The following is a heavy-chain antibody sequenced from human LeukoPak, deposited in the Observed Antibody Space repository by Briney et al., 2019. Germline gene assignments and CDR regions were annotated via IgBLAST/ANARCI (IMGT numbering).Heavy chain of an antibody. CDR3: ARGVYIAAAQYGY. CDR2: IYTSGST. D-gene: IGHD6-13*01. CDR1: GGSFSGYY. Sequence: PSETLSLTCAVYGGSFSGYYWSWIRQPPGKGLEWIGRIYTSGSTNYNPSLKSRVTMSVDTSKNQFSLKLSSVTAADTAVYYCARGVYIAAAQYGYWGQGTLVTVSS. J-gene: IGHJ4*02. V-gene: IGHV4-59*10.